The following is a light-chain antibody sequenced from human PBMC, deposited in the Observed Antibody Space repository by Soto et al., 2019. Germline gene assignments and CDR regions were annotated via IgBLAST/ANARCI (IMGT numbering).Light chain of an antibody. V-gene: IGKV3-15*01. CDR3: QQYGSSPRT. Sequence: EIVMTQSPATLSVSPGERATVSCRASQSVSSNLAWYQQKPGQAPRLLIYGASTRATGIPARFSGSGSGTEFTLTIGSLQSEDFAVYYCQQYGSSPRTFGQGTKVEIK. CDR1: QSVSSN. CDR2: GAS. J-gene: IGKJ1*01.